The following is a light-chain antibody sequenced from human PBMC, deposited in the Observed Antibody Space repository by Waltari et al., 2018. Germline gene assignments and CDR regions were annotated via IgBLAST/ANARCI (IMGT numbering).Light chain of an antibody. J-gene: IGKJ1*01. CDR2: GAS. Sequence: EIVLTQSPGTLSLSPGARVTLSCRASQSVSRALAWYQQKPGQAPGLLIYGASSRATGIPDRFSGSGSGTDFSLTISRLEPEDFAVYYCQHYVRLPVTFGQGTKVEIK. CDR1: QSVSRA. V-gene: IGKV3-20*01. CDR3: QHYVRLPVT.